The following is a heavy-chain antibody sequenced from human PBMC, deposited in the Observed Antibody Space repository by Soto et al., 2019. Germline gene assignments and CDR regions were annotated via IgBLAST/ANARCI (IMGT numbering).Heavy chain of an antibody. CDR1: GGTFKSYV. Sequence: QVQLVQSGAEVKKPGSSVKVSCKASGGTFKSYVFSWVRQAPGQGLEWMGGFIPLFGTPNYAQKFQGRVTITADESTSTVYMEMSSLTSEHSAVYYCARGLTVYSAVLHYYHAMDVWGQGTTVTVSS. V-gene: IGHV1-69*01. CDR2: FIPLFGTP. D-gene: IGHD2-21*01. J-gene: IGHJ6*02. CDR3: ARGLTVYSAVLHYYHAMDV.